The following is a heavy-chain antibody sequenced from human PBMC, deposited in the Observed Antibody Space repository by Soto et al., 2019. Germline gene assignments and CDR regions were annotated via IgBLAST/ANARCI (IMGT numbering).Heavy chain of an antibody. CDR2: IYSGGRT. CDR1: GFTLSTNY. D-gene: IGHD5-12*01. Sequence: GGSLRLSCAASGFTLSTNYMTWVRQAPGKGLEWVSVIYSGGRTYYAASVEGRFTISRDDSRNTLYLQMNTLRAEDTAMYYCAREGYRGSDYYFDYWGQGTLVTVSS. V-gene: IGHV3-53*01. CDR3: AREGYRGSDYYFDY. J-gene: IGHJ4*02.